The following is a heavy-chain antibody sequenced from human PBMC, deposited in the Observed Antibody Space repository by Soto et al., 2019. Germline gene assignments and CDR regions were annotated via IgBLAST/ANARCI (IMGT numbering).Heavy chain of an antibody. CDR2: VHYSGST. V-gene: IGHV4-61*01. J-gene: IGHJ5*02. D-gene: IGHD2-21*02. CDR3: AVDWSCRAGDCQGLREP. Sequence: SETLSLISSVSGGSVRSDPYYWPWLRQPPGKGLEWIGYVHYSGSTDYNPSLKSRVTISADMSNNQISLKLSSVTAADTAVYYCAVDWSCRAGDCQGLREPGGQGTLVTV. CDR1: GGSVRSDPYY.